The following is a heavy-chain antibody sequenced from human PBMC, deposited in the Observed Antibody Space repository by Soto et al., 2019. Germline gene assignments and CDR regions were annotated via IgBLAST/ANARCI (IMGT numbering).Heavy chain of an antibody. CDR1: GNSFTAYY. CDR3: AGLYHYDSSGYYDY. Sequence: ASVKVSCKASGNSFTAYYMHWVRQAPGQGLEWMGIINPSGGRTTYAQKFQGRVTMTRDTSTSTFHMELSSLTSEDTAVYYCAGLYHYDSSGYYDYWGQGTLVTVSS. CDR2: INPSGGRT. V-gene: IGHV1-46*01. J-gene: IGHJ4*02. D-gene: IGHD3-22*01.